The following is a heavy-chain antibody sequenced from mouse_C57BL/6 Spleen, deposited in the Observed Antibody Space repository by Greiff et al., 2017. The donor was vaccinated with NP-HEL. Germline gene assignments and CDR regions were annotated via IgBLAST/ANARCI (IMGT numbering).Heavy chain of an antibody. Sequence: QVQLKESGAELVRPGTSVKVSCKASGYAFTNYLIEWVKQRPGQGLEWIGVINPGSGGTNYNEKFKGKATLTADKSSSTAYMQLSSLTSEDSAVYFCARTEGLRPAWFAYWGQGTLVTVSA. D-gene: IGHD2-4*01. CDR3: ARTEGLRPAWFAY. CDR2: INPGSGGT. J-gene: IGHJ3*01. V-gene: IGHV1-54*01. CDR1: GYAFTNYL.